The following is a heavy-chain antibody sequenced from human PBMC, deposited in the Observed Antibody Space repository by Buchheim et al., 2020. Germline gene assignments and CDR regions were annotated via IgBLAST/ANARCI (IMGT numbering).Heavy chain of an antibody. CDR1: GGTFSSYA. J-gene: IGHJ5*02. Sequence: QVQLVQSGAEVKKPGSSVKVSCKASGGTFSSYAISWVRQAPGQGLEWMGRIIPILGIANYAQKFQGRVPITADKSTSTGYMELSSLRSEDTAVYYCAREDCSGGSCYGAWFDPWGQGTL. V-gene: IGHV1-69*04. CDR3: AREDCSGGSCYGAWFDP. CDR2: IIPILGIA. D-gene: IGHD2-15*01.